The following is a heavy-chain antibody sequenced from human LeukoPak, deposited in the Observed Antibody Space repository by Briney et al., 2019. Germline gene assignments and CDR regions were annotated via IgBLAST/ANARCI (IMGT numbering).Heavy chain of an antibody. J-gene: IGHJ4*02. CDR3: AKKAPLYYYDSSGYYNY. V-gene: IGHV3-23*01. D-gene: IGHD3-22*01. CDR2: ITSSGRFI. Sequence: PGGSLRLSCAASGFSFSDYTVDWVRQAPGKGLEWVSSITSSGRFIYYADSVKGRFTISRDNSKNTLYLQMNSLRAEDTAVYYCAKKAPLYYYDSSGYYNYWGQGTLVTVSS. CDR1: GFSFSDYT.